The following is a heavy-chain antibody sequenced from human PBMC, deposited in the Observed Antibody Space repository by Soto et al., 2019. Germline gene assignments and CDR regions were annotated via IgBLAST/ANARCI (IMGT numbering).Heavy chain of an antibody. V-gene: IGHV1-58*01. CDR3: AREPDIYGDYVLRYYYYGMDV. CDR1: GFTFTSPA. Sequence: SVKVSCKASGFTFTSPAVQWVRQARGQRLEWIGWIVVGSGNTNYAQKFQERVTITRDMSTSTAYMELSSLRSEDTAVYYCAREPDIYGDYVLRYYYYGMDVWGQGTTVTVSS. D-gene: IGHD4-17*01. CDR2: IVVGSGNT. J-gene: IGHJ6*02.